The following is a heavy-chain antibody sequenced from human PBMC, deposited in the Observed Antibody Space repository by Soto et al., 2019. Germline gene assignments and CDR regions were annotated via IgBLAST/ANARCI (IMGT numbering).Heavy chain of an antibody. CDR1: GGSINSGDYY. V-gene: IGHV4-30-4*01. CDR3: ARGVGGYCSGSSCYDYYYYAMDV. Sequence: PSETLSLTCTVSGGSINSGDYYWTWVRQPPGKGLEWIGYIYHSGSTHSNPSLKIRVTISVDTSKNQFSLNLNSVTATDTAVYYCARGVGGYCSGSSCYDYYYYAMDVWGQGTTVTV. J-gene: IGHJ6*02. CDR2: IYHSGST. D-gene: IGHD2-2*01.